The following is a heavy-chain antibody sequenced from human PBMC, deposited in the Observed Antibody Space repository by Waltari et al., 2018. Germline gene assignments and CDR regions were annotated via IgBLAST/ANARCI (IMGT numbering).Heavy chain of an antibody. CDR3: AKDLGYQYESSGYDY. J-gene: IGHJ4*02. Sequence: EVQLLESGGGLVQPGGSLRLSCAASGFTFNNYAMRWVRQAPGKGLEWVSAISSSGGSTFWADSVKGGFTISRDNSKNTLILQMNSLRAEDTAVYYCAKDLGYQYESSGYDYWGQGTLVTVSS. CDR1: GFTFNNYA. CDR2: ISSSGGST. V-gene: IGHV3-23*01. D-gene: IGHD3-22*01.